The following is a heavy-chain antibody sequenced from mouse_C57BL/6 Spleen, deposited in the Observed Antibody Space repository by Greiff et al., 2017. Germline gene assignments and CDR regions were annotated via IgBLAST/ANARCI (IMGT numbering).Heavy chain of an antibody. CDR3: ARGRGRAGFAY. CDR1: GYTFTSYW. CDR2: IDPSDSYT. V-gene: IGHV1-69*01. Sequence: VQLQQPGAELVMPGASVKLSCKASGYTFTSYWMHWVKQRPGQGLEWIGEIDPSDSYTNYNQKFKGKSTLTVDKSSSTAYMQLSSLTSEDSAVYYCARGRGRAGFAYWGQGTLVTVSA. J-gene: IGHJ3*01. D-gene: IGHD3-1*01.